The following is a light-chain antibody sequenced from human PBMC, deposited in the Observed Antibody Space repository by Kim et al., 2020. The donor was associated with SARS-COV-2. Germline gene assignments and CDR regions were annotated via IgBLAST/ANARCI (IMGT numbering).Light chain of an antibody. CDR3: QQYNNWGYT. V-gene: IGKV3-15*01. J-gene: IGKJ2*01. CDR2: GAS. CDR1: QSVSSN. Sequence: EIVMTQSPATLSVSPGERATLSCRASQSVSSNLAWYQQKPGQAPRLLIYGASTRATGIPARFSGSGSGTEFTLTISSLQSEDFAVYYCQQYNNWGYTFGQGTKLE.